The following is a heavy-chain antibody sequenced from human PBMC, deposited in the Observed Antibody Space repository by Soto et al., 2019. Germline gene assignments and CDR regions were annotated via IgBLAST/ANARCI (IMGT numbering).Heavy chain of an antibody. J-gene: IGHJ4*02. CDR1: GFSFSGYG. D-gene: IGHD6-19*01. CDR2: ITGGGGVT. V-gene: IGHV3-23*01. CDR3: ARSSGWPFYFDF. Sequence: GGSLRLSCAASGFSFSGYGMSWVRQAPGRGPEWVSSITGGGGVTYYADSVKGRFTISRDNSKNTVFLQMNSLRADDTTIYYCARSSGWPFYFDFWGRGTLVTVSS.